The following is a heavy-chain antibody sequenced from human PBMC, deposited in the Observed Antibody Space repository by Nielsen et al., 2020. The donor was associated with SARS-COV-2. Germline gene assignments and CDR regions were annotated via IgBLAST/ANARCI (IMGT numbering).Heavy chain of an antibody. Sequence: GESLKISCAASGFTFSSYWMHWVRQAPGKGLVWVSRINSDGSSTSYADSVKGRFTISRDNSKNTLYPQMSSLRAEDTAVYYCATLGYSSSPKGGYYFDYWGQGTLVTVSS. D-gene: IGHD6-6*01. CDR3: ATLGYSSSPKGGYYFDY. CDR2: INSDGSST. V-gene: IGHV3-74*01. CDR1: GFTFSSYW. J-gene: IGHJ4*02.